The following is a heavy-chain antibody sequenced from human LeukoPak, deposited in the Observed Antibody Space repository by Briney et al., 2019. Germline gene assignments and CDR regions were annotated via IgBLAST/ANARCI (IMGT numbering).Heavy chain of an antibody. V-gene: IGHV4-61*02. CDR3: AREYSSFHYYYYYMDV. CDR2: IYTSGST. D-gene: IGHD6-6*01. Sequence: SETLSPTCTVSGGSISSGSYYWSWIRQPAGKGLEWIGRIYTSGSTNYNPSLKSRVTISVDTSKNQFSLKLSSVTAADTAVYYCAREYSSFHYYYYYMDVWGKGTTVTVSS. J-gene: IGHJ6*03. CDR1: GGSISSGSYY.